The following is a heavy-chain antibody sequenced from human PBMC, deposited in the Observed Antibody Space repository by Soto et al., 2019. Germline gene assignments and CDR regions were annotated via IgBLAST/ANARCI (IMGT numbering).Heavy chain of an antibody. J-gene: IGHJ4*02. CDR3: AHAYGGRSLY. D-gene: IGHD1-26*01. V-gene: IGHV2-5*02. CDR1: GFSLPTDSVG. Sequence: QITLKESGPTLVKPTQTLTLTCTFSGFSLPTDSVGVGWIRQPPGKALEWLAVIYWDDTTTYRPSLKSRLTITKDTSKNQVALTMTDMDPVDTATYYCAHAYGGRSLYWGQGALVTFS. CDR2: IYWDDTT.